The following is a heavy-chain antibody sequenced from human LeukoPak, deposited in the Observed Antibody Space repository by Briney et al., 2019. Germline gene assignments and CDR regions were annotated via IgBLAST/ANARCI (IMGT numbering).Heavy chain of an antibody. V-gene: IGHV1-69*13. CDR3: AAVIRGTGYCDS. Sequence: ASVKVSCTASDDIFRRYHISWVRQAPGQGLDWMGDVIPILDTTHYAQTFQGRITITADESTSTCYMEMSSLRSEDTAVYFCAAVIRGTGYCDSWGQGTLVTVSS. CDR2: VIPILDTT. J-gene: IGHJ4*02. D-gene: IGHD2-21*01. CDR1: DDIFRRYH.